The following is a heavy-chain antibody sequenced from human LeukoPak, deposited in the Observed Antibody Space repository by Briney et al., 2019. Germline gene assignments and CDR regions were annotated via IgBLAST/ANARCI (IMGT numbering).Heavy chain of an antibody. Sequence: SETLSLTCTVSGGSISSYYWSWIRQPPGKGLEWIGYIYYSGSTNYNPSLKSRVTISVDTSKNQFSLKLSSVTAADTAVYYCARRGGSYWKTIDYWGQGTLATVSS. CDR3: ARRGGSYWKTIDY. CDR2: IYYSGST. V-gene: IGHV4-59*08. J-gene: IGHJ4*02. D-gene: IGHD1-26*01. CDR1: GGSISSYY.